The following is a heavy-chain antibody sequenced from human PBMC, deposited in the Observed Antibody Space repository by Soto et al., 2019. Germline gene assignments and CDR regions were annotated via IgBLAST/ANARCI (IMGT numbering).Heavy chain of an antibody. CDR3: ARAPFSRDFRGSFDY. CDR2: IYYSGST. V-gene: IGHV4-31*03. CDR1: GGSISSGGYY. Sequence: SETLSLTCTVSGGSISSGGYYWSWIRQHPGKGLEWIGYIYYSGSTYYNPSLKSRVTISVDTSKNQFSLKLSSVTAADTAVYYCARAPFSRDFRGSFDYWGQGTLVTSPQ. J-gene: IGHJ4*02. D-gene: IGHD3-16*01.